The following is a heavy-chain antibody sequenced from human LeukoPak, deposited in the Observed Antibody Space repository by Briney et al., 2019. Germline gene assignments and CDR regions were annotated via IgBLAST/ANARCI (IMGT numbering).Heavy chain of an antibody. CDR2: ISAYNGNT. CDR3: ARGLSGYCSSTSCYWRPPIFGKGRGSWFDP. D-gene: IGHD2-2*01. CDR1: GYTFTSYG. Sequence: ASVKVSCKASGYTFTSYGISWVRQAPGQGLEWMGWISAYNGNTNYAQKLQGRVTMTTDTSTSTAYMELSSLRSEDTAVYYCARGLSGYCSSTSCYWRPPIFGKGRGSWFDPWGQGTLVTVSS. J-gene: IGHJ5*02. V-gene: IGHV1-18*01.